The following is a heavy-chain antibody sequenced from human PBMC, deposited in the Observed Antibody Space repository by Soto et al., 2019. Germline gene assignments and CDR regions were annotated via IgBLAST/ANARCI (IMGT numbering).Heavy chain of an antibody. CDR1: GCTFSSYA. Sequence: SVKVSCKASGCTFSSYAISWVRQAPGQGLEWMGGIIPIFGTANYAQKFQGRVTITADESTSTAYMELSSLRSEDTAVYYCARDRNRGYSYGFDYWGQGTLVTVSS. J-gene: IGHJ4*02. D-gene: IGHD5-18*01. V-gene: IGHV1-69*13. CDR3: ARDRNRGYSYGFDY. CDR2: IIPIFGTA.